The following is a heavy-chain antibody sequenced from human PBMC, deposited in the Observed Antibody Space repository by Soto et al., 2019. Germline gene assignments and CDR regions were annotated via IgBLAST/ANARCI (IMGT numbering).Heavy chain of an antibody. Sequence: EVQLVESVGGLVQPGGSLRLSCAVSGFTFSSFWMHWVRQAPGEGLVWVSRINTDGSSTSYADSEKGRFTISRDNAKNTLYLQMNSLRLEDTAMYGGAKRGVDTFGLSYWGQGTLVTVSS. CDR3: AKRGVDTFGLSY. D-gene: IGHD3-10*01. CDR1: GFTFSSFW. V-gene: IGHV3-74*01. CDR2: INTDGSST. J-gene: IGHJ4*02.